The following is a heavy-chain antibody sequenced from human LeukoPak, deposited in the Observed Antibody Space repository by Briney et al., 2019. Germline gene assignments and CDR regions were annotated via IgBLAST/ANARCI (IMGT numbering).Heavy chain of an antibody. CDR2: ISISSSYI. CDR3: ARDIGSYDFWSGPFDY. CDR1: GFTFSSYS. V-gene: IGHV3-21*01. J-gene: IGHJ4*02. Sequence: GGSLRLSFAASGFTFSSYSMNWVRQAPGKGLEWVSSISISSSYIYYADSVKGRFTISRDNAKNSLYLQMNRLRAEDTAVYYCARDIGSYDFWSGPFDYWGQGTLVTVSS. D-gene: IGHD3-3*01.